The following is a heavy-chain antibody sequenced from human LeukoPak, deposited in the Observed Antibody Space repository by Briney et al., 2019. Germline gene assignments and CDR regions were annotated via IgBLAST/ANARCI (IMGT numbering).Heavy chain of an antibody. CDR3: ASGSSGWYYWFDP. CDR2: IYYSGST. CDR1: GGSISIYY. D-gene: IGHD6-19*01. V-gene: IGHV4-59*01. Sequence: SETLSLTCTVSGGSISIYYWSWIRQPPGKGLEWIGYIYYSGSTNYNPSLKSRVTISVDTSKNQFSLKLSSVTAADTAVYYCASGSSGWYYWFDPWGQGTLVTVSS. J-gene: IGHJ5*02.